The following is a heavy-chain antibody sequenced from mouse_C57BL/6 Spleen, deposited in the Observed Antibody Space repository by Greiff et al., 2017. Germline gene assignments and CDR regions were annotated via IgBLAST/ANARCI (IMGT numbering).Heavy chain of an antibody. CDR2: INPNNGGT. CDR3: ARGGNAITLFAY. Sequence: EVQLQQSGPELVKPGASVKISCKASGYTFTDYYMNWVKQSHGKSLEWIGDINPNNGGTSYNQKFKGKATLTVDKSSSTAYMELRSLTSEDSAVYYCARGGNAITLFAYWGQGTLVTVSA. D-gene: IGHD1-3*01. J-gene: IGHJ3*01. V-gene: IGHV1-26*01. CDR1: GYTFTDYY.